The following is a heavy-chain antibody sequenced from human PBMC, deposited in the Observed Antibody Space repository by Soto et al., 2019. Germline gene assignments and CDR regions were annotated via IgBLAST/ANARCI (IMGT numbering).Heavy chain of an antibody. CDR2: ISSSSSYI. CDR3: ARDLNPRSAFDI. J-gene: IGHJ3*02. D-gene: IGHD1-26*01. Sequence: GGSLRLSCAASGFTFSSYSMNWVRQAPGKGLEWVSSISSSSSYIYYADSVKGRFTISRDNAKNSLYLQMNSLRAEDTAVYYCARDLNPRSAFDIWGQGTMVTVSS. CDR1: GFTFSSYS. V-gene: IGHV3-21*01.